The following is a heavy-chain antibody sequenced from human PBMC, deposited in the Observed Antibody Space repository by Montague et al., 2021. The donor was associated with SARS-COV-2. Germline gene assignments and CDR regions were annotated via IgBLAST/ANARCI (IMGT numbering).Heavy chain of an antibody. V-gene: IGHV4-59*08. J-gene: IGHJ4*02. Sequence: SKTLSLTCTVSGGLMRDSYWSWIRQPPGMGLEWIGQVHYTGHPSYEPSLRSRVFISVDTSQSQVSLKLNSVTAADTAIYFCARHIPLSCSPGFESWGQGILVTVSS. D-gene: IGHD2-21*01. CDR2: VHYTGHP. CDR3: ARHIPLSCSPGFES. CDR1: GGLMRDSY.